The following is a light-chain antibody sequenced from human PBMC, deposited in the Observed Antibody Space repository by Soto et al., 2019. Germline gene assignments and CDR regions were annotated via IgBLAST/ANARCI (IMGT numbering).Light chain of an antibody. CDR3: QQYDSSPST. CDR1: QSLLHSNGYYY. V-gene: IGKV2-28*01. J-gene: IGKJ4*01. CDR2: LGS. Sequence: DIVMTQSPLSLPVTPGEPASISCRSSQSLLHSNGYYYLDWYLQKPGQSPQLLIYLGSNRASGVPDRFSGSGSGTDFTLTISGLEPEDFAVYFCQQYDSSPSTFGGGTKVDIK.